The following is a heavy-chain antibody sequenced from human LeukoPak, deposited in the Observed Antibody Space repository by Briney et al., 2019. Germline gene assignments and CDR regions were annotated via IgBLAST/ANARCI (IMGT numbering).Heavy chain of an antibody. Sequence: GGSLRLSCAASGFTFSSYSMNWVRQAPGKGLEWVSYISSSSSYIYYADSVKGRFTISRDNAKNSLYLQMNSLRAEDTAVYYCARDSIAVAGFDYWGQGTLVTVSS. CDR3: ARDSIAVAGFDY. CDR2: ISSSSSYI. J-gene: IGHJ4*02. V-gene: IGHV3-21*05. D-gene: IGHD6-19*01. CDR1: GFTFSSYS.